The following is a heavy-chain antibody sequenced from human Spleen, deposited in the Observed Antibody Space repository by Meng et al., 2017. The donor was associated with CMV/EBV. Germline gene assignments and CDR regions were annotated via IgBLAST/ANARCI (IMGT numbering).Heavy chain of an antibody. D-gene: IGHD2-2*01. J-gene: IGHJ3*02. CDR1: GGSVNSGSYF. V-gene: IGHV4-61*01. CDR3: ARDRGGWNCSTTMCAWGFDI. Sequence: GSLRLSCSVSGGSVNSGSYFWSWIRQTPGKGLEWIAYIYYSGSATYNPSLKSRVTISIDPSKNQFSLKLSSVTAADTAVYYCARDRGGWNCSTTMCAWGFDIWGQGTTVTVSS. CDR2: IYYSGSA.